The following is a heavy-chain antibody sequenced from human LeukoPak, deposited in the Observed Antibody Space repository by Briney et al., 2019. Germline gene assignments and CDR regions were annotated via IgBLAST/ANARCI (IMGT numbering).Heavy chain of an antibody. CDR3: VNHITAMVRDCLDH. D-gene: IGHD5-18*01. CDR2: INARGFIT. Sequence: GGSLRLSCAASGFTFNTLAMSWARQAPGKGLEWVAAINARGFITYYADSAKGRFTISRDNSKNTLFLQMNSLSVEDTAIYYCVNHITAMVRDCLDHWGQGILVTVSS. J-gene: IGHJ4*02. CDR1: GFTFNTLA. V-gene: IGHV3-23*01.